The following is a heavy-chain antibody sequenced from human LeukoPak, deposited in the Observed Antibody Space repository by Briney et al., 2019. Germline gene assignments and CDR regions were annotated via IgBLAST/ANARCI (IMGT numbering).Heavy chain of an antibody. V-gene: IGHV3-23*01. CDR3: ARAAFGGFLSYFGY. Sequence: HPGGSLRLSCAASGFTFSSYAMSWVRQAPGKGLEWVSAISGSGGSTYYADSVKGRFTISRDNSKNTLYLQMNSLRAEDTAVYYCARAAFGGFLSYFGYWGQGTLVTVSS. J-gene: IGHJ4*02. CDR2: ISGSGGST. D-gene: IGHD3-3*01. CDR1: GFTFSSYA.